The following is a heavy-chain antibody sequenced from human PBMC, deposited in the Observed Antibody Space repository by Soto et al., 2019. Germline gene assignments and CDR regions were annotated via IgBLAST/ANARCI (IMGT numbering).Heavy chain of an antibody. V-gene: IGHV3-21*01. J-gene: IGHJ4*02. Sequence: PGGSLRLSCVASGFTFTSYAMSWVRQAPGKGLEWVSSISSSSSYIYYADSVKGRFTISRDNAKNSLYLQMNSLRAEDTAVYYCARDRRSPTYSSSSYVSSASFDYWGQGTLVPVSS. CDR1: GFTFTSYA. CDR3: ARDRRSPTYSSSSYVSSASFDY. D-gene: IGHD6-6*01. CDR2: ISSSSSYI.